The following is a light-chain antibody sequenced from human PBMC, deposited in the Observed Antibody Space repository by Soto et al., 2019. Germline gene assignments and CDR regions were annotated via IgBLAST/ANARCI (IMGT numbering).Light chain of an antibody. CDR1: GGDIGAYNY. Sequence: QSVLTQPASVSGSLGQSITLSCTGSGGDIGAYNYVSWYQQHPGKAPKLIIYGVTHRPSGVSSRFSASKSAYTASLTISALQAEEEADYYCTSFTTTYFYVFGTGTKVTVL. J-gene: IGLJ1*01. V-gene: IGLV2-14*01. CDR2: GVT. CDR3: TSFTTTYFYV.